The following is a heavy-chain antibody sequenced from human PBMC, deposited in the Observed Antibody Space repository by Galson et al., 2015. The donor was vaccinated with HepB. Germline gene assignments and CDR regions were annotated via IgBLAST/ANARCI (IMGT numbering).Heavy chain of an antibody. CDR3: ARVSCSSTSCYPPGPSYYYYGMDV. Sequence: SVKVSCKASGYTFTSYAMNWVRQAPGQGLERMGWINTNTGNPTYAQGFTGRFVFSLDTSVSTAYLQISSLKAEDTAVYYCARVSCSSTSCYPPGPSYYYYGMDVWGQGTTVTVSS. D-gene: IGHD2-2*01. CDR1: GYTFTSYA. V-gene: IGHV7-4-1*02. CDR2: INTNTGNP. J-gene: IGHJ6*02.